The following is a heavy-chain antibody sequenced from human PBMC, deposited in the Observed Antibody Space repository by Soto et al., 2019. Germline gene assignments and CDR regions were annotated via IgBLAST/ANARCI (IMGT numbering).Heavy chain of an antibody. CDR1: GFTFSSYA. CDR2: ISSNGGST. V-gene: IGHV3-64*01. J-gene: IGHJ4*02. D-gene: IGHD3-10*01. Sequence: GGSLRLSCAASGFTFSSYAMHWVRQAPGKGLEYVSAISSNGGSTYYANSVKGRFTISRDNSKNTLYLQMGSLRAEDMAVYYCAREAGSRYYFDYWGQGTLVTVSS. CDR3: AREAGSRYYFDY.